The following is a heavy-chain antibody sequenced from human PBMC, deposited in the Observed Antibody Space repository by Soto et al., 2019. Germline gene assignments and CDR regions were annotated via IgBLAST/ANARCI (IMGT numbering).Heavy chain of an antibody. CDR2: VHPSGGGT. D-gene: IGHD2-21*02. J-gene: IGHJ4*02. V-gene: IGHV1-46*02. CDR3: ARGGHIAVVTASFDY. CDR1: GYTFNTYY. Sequence: ASVKVSCKPSGYTFNTYYLHWLRQAPGQALEWMGVVHPSGGGTTYAQKFLGRVTVTRDTSTTTVFMELSSLRSDDTAVYYCARGGHIAVVTASFDYWGQGTLVTVSS.